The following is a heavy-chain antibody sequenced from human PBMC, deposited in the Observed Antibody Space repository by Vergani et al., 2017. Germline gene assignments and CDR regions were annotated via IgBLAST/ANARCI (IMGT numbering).Heavy chain of an antibody. CDR1: GGTFSSYA. V-gene: IGHV1-69*01. J-gene: IGHJ3*02. D-gene: IGHD1-26*01. Sequence: QVQLVQSGAEVKKPGSSVKVSCKASGGTFSSYAISWVRQAPGQGLEWMGGIIPIFGTANYAQKLQGRVTITADESTSTAYMELSSLRSEDSAVYYCARDDSGERAFDIWGQGTMVTVSS. CDR2: IIPIFGTA. CDR3: ARDDSGERAFDI.